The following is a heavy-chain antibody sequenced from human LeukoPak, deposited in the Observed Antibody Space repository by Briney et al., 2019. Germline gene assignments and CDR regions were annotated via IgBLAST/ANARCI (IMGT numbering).Heavy chain of an antibody. J-gene: IGHJ5*02. Sequence: PSQTLSLTCTVSGGSISSGGYHWSWIRQHPGKGLEWIGYIYYSGTTSYNPSLKSRVTISVDTSKNQFSLKLTSVTAADTAVYYCAEGSMWYGSWGQGTLVTVSS. CDR2: IYYSGTT. D-gene: IGHD6-13*01. CDR1: GGSISSGGYH. V-gene: IGHV4-31*03. CDR3: AEGSMWYGS.